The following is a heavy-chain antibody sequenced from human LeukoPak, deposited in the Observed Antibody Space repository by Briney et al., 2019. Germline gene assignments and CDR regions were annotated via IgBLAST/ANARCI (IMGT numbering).Heavy chain of an antibody. Sequence: MPSETLSLTCTVSGGSISSGDYYWSWIRQPPGKGLEWIGYIYYSGSTNYNPSLKSRVTISVDTSKNQFSLKLSSVTAADTAVYYCAGSGALPRTVNWFDPWGQGTLVTVSS. CDR3: AGSGALPRTVNWFDP. CDR2: IYYSGST. D-gene: IGHD6-25*01. J-gene: IGHJ5*02. CDR1: GGSISSGDYY. V-gene: IGHV4-30-4*01.